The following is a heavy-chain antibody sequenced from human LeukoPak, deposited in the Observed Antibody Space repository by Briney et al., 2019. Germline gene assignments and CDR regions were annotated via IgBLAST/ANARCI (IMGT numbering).Heavy chain of an antibody. CDR2: ISYDGSNK. V-gene: IGHV3-30-3*01. Sequence: PGGSLRLSCAASGFTFSSYAMHWVRQAPGKGLEWVAVISYDGSNKYYADSVKGRFTISRDNSKNTLYLQMNSLRAEDTAVCYCASDGGTAMARPAYYFDYWGQGTLVTVSS. CDR1: GFTFSSYA. J-gene: IGHJ4*02. CDR3: ASDGGTAMARPAYYFDY. D-gene: IGHD5-18*01.